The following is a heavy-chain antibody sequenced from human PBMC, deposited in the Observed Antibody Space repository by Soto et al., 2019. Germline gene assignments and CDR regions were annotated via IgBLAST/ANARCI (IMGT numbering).Heavy chain of an antibody. D-gene: IGHD2-21*01. CDR1: GFTVSSNY. CDR3: ARDVRVKEDYYYDGMDV. V-gene: IGHV3-66*01. Sequence: EVQLVESGGGLVQPGGSLRLSCAASGFTVSSNYMSWVRQAPGKGLEWVSVIYSGGSTYYADSVKGRFTISRDNSKNTLYLQMNSLRAEDTAVYYCARDVRVKEDYYYDGMDVWGQGTTVTVSS. J-gene: IGHJ6*02. CDR2: IYSGGST.